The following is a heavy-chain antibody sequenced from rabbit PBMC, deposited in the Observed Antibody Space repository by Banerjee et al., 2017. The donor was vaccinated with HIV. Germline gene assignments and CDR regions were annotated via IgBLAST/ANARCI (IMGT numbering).Heavy chain of an antibody. Sequence: QEQLEESGGDLVKPEGSLTLTCTASGFSFSSGYDMCWVRQAPGKGLEWIACIYTSSGSTYYASWAKGRFTISKTSSTTVTLQMTSLTAADTATYFCARKYYNSGWGYSFGLWGPGTLVTVS. D-gene: IGHD4-1*01. CDR1: GFSFSSGYD. V-gene: IGHV1S45*01. CDR2: IYTSSGST. CDR3: ARKYYNSGWGYSFGL. J-gene: IGHJ4*01.